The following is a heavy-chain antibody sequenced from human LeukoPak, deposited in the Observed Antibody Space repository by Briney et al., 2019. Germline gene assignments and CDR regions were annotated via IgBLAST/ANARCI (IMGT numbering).Heavy chain of an antibody. J-gene: IGHJ6*03. D-gene: IGHD2-2*02. CDR2: IYSGGST. Sequence: PGGSLRLSCAASGFTVSSNYMSWVRQAPGKGLEWVSVIYSGGSTYYADSVKGRFTISRDNSKNTLYLQMNSLRAEATAVYYCARDVPAHCSSTSCYRYYYYMDVWGKGTTVTVSS. CDR3: ARDVPAHCSSTSCYRYYYYMDV. CDR1: GFTVSSNY. V-gene: IGHV3-66*02.